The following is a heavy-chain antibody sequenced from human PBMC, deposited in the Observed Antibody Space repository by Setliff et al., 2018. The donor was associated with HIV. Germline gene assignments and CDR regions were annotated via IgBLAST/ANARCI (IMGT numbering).Heavy chain of an antibody. V-gene: IGHV4-59*01. CDR3: ARVRRRGLFGELSLGFDY. J-gene: IGHJ4*02. CDR2: IYYSGST. D-gene: IGHD3-10*01. Sequence: LSLTCTVSGGSISSYYWSWIRQPPGKGLEWIGYIYYSGSTNYNPSLKSRVTISVDTSKNQFSLKLSSVTAADTAVDYWARVRRRGLFGELSLGFDYWGQGTLVTVSS. CDR1: GGSISSYY.